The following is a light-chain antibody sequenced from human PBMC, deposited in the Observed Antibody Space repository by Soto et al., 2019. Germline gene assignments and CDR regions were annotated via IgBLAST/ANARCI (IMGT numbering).Light chain of an antibody. Sequence: ETVMTQSPATLSVSPGERATLSCRASQSVNSNLAWYQQKLGQAPRVLIFGASTRANGIPARFSGSGSGTEFSLTINSLQSEDFAVYYCQEYNTWPWTFGQGTQVEIK. V-gene: IGKV3-15*01. CDR2: GAS. CDR3: QEYNTWPWT. CDR1: QSVNSN. J-gene: IGKJ1*01.